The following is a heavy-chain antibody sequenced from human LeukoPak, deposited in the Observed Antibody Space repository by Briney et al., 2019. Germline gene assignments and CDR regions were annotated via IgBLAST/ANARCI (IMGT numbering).Heavy chain of an antibody. CDR1: GVSINTYY. D-gene: IGHD1-26*01. CDR3: AAGPWELDF. J-gene: IGHJ4*02. Sequence: PSETLSLTCTVSGVSINTYYASWIRLAPGKGLEFIGFIYNGGNTNYNPSLKSRATISVDTSNNQFSLRLTSVTAADTAMYYCAAGPWELDFWGQGTLVTVYS. V-gene: IGHV4-4*09. CDR2: IYNGGNT.